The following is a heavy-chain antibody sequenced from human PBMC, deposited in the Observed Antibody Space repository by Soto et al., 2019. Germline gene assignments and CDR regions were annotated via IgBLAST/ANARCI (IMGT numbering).Heavy chain of an antibody. V-gene: IGHV5-51*01. D-gene: IGHD6-19*01. CDR1: GYSFHTYW. Sequence: GESLKISCKASGYSFHTYWIGWVRRMPGKGLEWMGIIYPGDSDTRYSPSFQGQVTVSADKSISTAYLQWSSLKASDTAIYYCARPDSSGWWQYWGQGTLVTVSS. J-gene: IGHJ4*02. CDR2: IYPGDSDT. CDR3: ARPDSSGWWQY.